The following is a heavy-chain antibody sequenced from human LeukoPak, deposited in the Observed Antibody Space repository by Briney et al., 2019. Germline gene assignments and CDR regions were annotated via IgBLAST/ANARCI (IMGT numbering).Heavy chain of an antibody. Sequence: PGGSLRLSCAASGFTFSSYSMNWVRQAPGKGLEWVSSISSSSSYIYYADSVKGRFTTSRDNAKNSLYLQMNSLRAEDTAVYYCARDTAMTTVIDYWAREPWSPSPQ. CDR3: ARDTAMTTVIDY. D-gene: IGHD4-17*01. CDR2: ISSSSSYI. V-gene: IGHV3-21*01. CDR1: GFTFSSYS. J-gene: IGHJ4*02.